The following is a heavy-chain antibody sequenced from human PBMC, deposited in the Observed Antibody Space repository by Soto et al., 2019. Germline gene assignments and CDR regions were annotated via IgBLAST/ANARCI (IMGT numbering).Heavy chain of an antibody. V-gene: IGHV4-4*02. CDR2: IYHSGST. CDR3: ARDWPKLIRGYGDYENYYGMDV. Sequence: SETLSLTCAVSGGSISSSNWWSWVRQPPGKGLEWIGEIYHSGSTNYNPSLKSRVTMSVDKSKNLFSLKLNFVTAADTAVYYCARDWPKLIRGYGDYENYYGMDVWGQGTTVTVSS. J-gene: IGHJ6*02. CDR1: GGSISSSNW. D-gene: IGHD4-17*01.